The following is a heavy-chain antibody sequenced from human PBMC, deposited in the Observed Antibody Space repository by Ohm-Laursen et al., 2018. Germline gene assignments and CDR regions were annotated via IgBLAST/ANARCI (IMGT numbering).Heavy chain of an antibody. Sequence: SLRLSCTAAGFTFSDYYMSWIRQAPGKGLEWVSYISSSGSTIFYADSVKGRFTISRDNAKNSLYLQMNSLRAEDTAVYYCARAHGYSYGYGYWGQGILVTVSS. CDR2: ISSSGSTI. CDR3: ARAHGYSYGYGY. D-gene: IGHD5-18*01. CDR1: GFTFSDYY. J-gene: IGHJ4*02. V-gene: IGHV3-11*01.